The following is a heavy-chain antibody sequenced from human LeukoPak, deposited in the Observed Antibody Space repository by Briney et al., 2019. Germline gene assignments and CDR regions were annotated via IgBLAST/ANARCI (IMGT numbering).Heavy chain of an antibody. Sequence: PSETLSLTCTVSGGSISSSSYYGGWIRQPPGKGLEWIGSIYYSGSTYYNPSLKSRVTISVDTSKNQFSLKLSSVTAADTAVYYCARGYCSSTSCQPDAFDIWGQGTMVTVSS. CDR3: ARGYCSSTSCQPDAFDI. CDR2: IYYSGST. V-gene: IGHV4-39*07. D-gene: IGHD2-2*01. CDR1: GGSISSSSYY. J-gene: IGHJ3*02.